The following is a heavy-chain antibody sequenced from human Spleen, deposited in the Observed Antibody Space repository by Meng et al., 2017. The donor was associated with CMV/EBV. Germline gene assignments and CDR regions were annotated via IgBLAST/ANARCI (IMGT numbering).Heavy chain of an antibody. Sequence: LAAPGGGVVRPGRSLRLSVAASGFTFSRHAMPWVRQAPGKWLEWVAVISYDGSYKYYADSVKGRFTISRDNSKNTLYLQMNSLRAEDTAVYYCARDLTKMIVVVYIVGYWGQGTLVTVSS. CDR1: GFTFSRHA. CDR3: ARDLTKMIVVVYIVGY. V-gene: IGHV3-30-3*01. CDR2: ISYDGSYK. D-gene: IGHD3-22*01. J-gene: IGHJ4*02.